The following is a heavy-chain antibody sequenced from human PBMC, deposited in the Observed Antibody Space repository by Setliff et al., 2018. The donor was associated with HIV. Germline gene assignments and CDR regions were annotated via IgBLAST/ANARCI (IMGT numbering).Heavy chain of an antibody. CDR1: GFYISRGYY. V-gene: IGHV4-38-2*01. J-gene: IGHJ2*01. Sequence: PSETLSLTCGVSGFYISRGYYWGWIRQPPGKGLEWIGSIYHSGSIYYNPSLKSRVTISVDTSKNQFSLKLSSVTAADTAVYYCARHDGTYCGGDCYLLGYFDLWGRGTLVTVSS. D-gene: IGHD2-21*02. CDR3: ARHDGTYCGGDCYLLGYFDL. CDR2: IYHSGSI.